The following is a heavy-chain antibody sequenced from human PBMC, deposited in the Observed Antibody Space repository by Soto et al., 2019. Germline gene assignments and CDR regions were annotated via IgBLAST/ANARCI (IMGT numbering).Heavy chain of an antibody. J-gene: IGHJ4*02. CDR3: ATSYGSGSAHFDS. V-gene: IGHV1-69*02. D-gene: IGHD3-10*01. Sequence: QVQLVQSGAEVTKPGSSVTVSCTASGDTFSRSTLSWVRQAPGQRLEWMGRIIPMLGMSNSALKFQGRLTISADTSTNKVYLHLKSLGSDDTAVYSCATSYGSGSAHFDSWGQGTLVTVSS. CDR1: GDTFSRST. CDR2: IIPMLGMS.